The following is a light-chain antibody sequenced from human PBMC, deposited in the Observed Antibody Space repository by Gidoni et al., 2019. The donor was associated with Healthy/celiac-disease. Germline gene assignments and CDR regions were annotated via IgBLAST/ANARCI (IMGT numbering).Light chain of an antibody. V-gene: IGKV4-1*01. CDR3: QQYYSTLAYT. J-gene: IGKJ2*01. Sequence: DIVMTQAPDSLAVSLGERATINCKSSQSVLYSSNNKNYLAWYQQKPGQPPKLLISWASTRESWVPDRFSGSGSGTDFTLTISSLQAEDVAVYYCQQYYSTLAYTFGQGTKLEIE. CDR1: QSVLYSSNNKNY. CDR2: WAS.